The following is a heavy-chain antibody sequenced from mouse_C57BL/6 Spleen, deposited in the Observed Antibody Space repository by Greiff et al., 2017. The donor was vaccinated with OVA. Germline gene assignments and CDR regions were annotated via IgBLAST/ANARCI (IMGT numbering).Heavy chain of an antibody. D-gene: IGHD2-4*01. CDR2: ISSGGDYI. CDR3: TRERGFYYDYVWFAY. V-gene: IGHV5-9-1*02. CDR1: GFTFSSYA. J-gene: IGHJ3*01. Sequence: DVLLVESGEGLVKPGGSLKLSCAASGFTFSSYAMSWVRQTPEKSLEWVAYISSGGDYIYYADTVKGRVTISRDNARNTLYPQMSSLKSEDTAMYDCTRERGFYYDYVWFAYWGQGTLVTVSA.